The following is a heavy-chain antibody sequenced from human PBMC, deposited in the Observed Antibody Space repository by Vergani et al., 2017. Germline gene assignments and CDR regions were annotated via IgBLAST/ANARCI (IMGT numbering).Heavy chain of an antibody. J-gene: IGHJ4*02. CDR1: GGTFSSYA. CDR3: ASSTQWLGNFFDY. D-gene: IGHD6-19*01. Sequence: QVQLVQSGAEVNKPGSSVKVSCKASGGTFSSYAISWVRQAPGQGLEWMGRIIPILGIANSAQKFQGRVTITADKSTSTAYMELSSLRSEDTAVYYCASSTQWLGNFFDYWGQGTLVTVSS. CDR2: IIPILGIA. V-gene: IGHV1-69*04.